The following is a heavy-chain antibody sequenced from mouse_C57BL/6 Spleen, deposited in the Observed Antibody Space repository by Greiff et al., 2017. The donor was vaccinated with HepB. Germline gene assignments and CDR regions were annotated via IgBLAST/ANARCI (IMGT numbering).Heavy chain of an antibody. CDR2: IYPGSGST. J-gene: IGHJ3*01. D-gene: IGHD2-4*01. Sequence: QVQLQQPGAELVKPGASVKMSCKASGYTFTSYWITWVTQRPGQGLEWIGDIYPGSGSTNYNEKFKSKATLTVDTSSSTAYMQLSSLTSEDSAVYYCARYDYDGYWFAYWGQGTLVTVSA. CDR3: ARYDYDGYWFAY. V-gene: IGHV1-55*01. CDR1: GYTFTSYW.